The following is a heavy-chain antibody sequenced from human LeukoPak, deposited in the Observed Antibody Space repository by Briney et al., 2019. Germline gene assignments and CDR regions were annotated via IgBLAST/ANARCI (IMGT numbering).Heavy chain of an antibody. CDR2: IYYSGST. Sequence: NASETLSLTCTVSGGSISSSSYYWGWIRQPPGKGLEWIGSIYYSGSTYYNPSLKSRVTISVDTSKNQFSLKLSSVTAADTAVYYCARDRFAWYFDPWGRGTLVTVSS. V-gene: IGHV4-39*07. CDR1: GGSISSSSYY. J-gene: IGHJ2*01. D-gene: IGHD3-10*01. CDR3: ARDRFAWYFDP.